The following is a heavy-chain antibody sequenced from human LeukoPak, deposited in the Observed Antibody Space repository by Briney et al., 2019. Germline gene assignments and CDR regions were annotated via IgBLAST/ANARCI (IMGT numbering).Heavy chain of an antibody. Sequence: ASVKVSCKASGYTFPTYDINWVRQATGQGLEWMGWMNPKSGNTGYAQKFQGRVTMTRNTSTTTAYMELNSLTSEDTAVYYCARGKDFWSGIYEYYMDVWGKGTTVTVSS. CDR3: ARGKDFWSGIYEYYMDV. J-gene: IGHJ6*03. CDR1: GYTFPTYD. V-gene: IGHV1-8*01. CDR2: MNPKSGNT. D-gene: IGHD3-3*01.